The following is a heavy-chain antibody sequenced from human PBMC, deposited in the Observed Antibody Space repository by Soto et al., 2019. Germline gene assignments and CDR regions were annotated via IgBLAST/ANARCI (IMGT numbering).Heavy chain of an antibody. J-gene: IGHJ3*02. CDR3: ARDRGTVTRSDAFDI. V-gene: IGHV4-59*11. Sequence: QVQLQESGPGLVKPSETLSLTCSVSGGSIDSHFWGWIRQPPGKGLEWIGYIYYSGTTNYNPSLKSRVSISVDRSRSQFSLNLTSVSAADTAVYYCARDRGTVTRSDAFDIWAKGQWSPSLQ. D-gene: IGHD4-17*01. CDR2: IYYSGTT. CDR1: GGSIDSHF.